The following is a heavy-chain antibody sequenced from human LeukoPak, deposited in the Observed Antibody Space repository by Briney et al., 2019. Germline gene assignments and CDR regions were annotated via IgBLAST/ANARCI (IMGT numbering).Heavy chain of an antibody. V-gene: IGHV4-59*08. Sequence: NPSETLSLTCTVSGGSINNYYWSWVRQPPGAGLEWLAYIYYTGSTNYNPSLKTRLTISVDTSKNQFSLRLSSVTAADTAVYYCARFSQYYDSPTHYLDYWGQGILVTVSS. CDR1: GGSINNYY. D-gene: IGHD2/OR15-2a*01. J-gene: IGHJ4*02. CDR2: IYYTGST. CDR3: ARFSQYYDSPTHYLDY.